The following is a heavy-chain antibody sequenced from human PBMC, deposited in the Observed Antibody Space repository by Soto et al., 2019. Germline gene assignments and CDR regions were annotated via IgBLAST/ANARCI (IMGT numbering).Heavy chain of an antibody. CDR3: AKDPATIFGVPFERYYYYMDV. J-gene: IGHJ6*03. Sequence: PGGSLRLSCAASGFTFGSYAMSWVRQAPGKGLEWVSAISGSGGSTYYADSVKGRFTISRDNSKNTLYLQMNSLRAEDTAVYYCAKDPATIFGVPFERYYYYMDVWGKGTTVTVSS. V-gene: IGHV3-23*01. CDR1: GFTFGSYA. CDR2: ISGSGGST. D-gene: IGHD3-3*01.